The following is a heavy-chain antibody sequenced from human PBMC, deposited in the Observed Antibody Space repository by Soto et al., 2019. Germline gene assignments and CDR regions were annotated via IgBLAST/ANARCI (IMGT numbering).Heavy chain of an antibody. CDR1: GFSVSNNY. J-gene: IGHJ6*02. Sequence: PGGSLRLSCAASGFSVSNNYMNWVRQAPGKGLEWVSLIYSGGTTHYADSVKGRFTISRDNSKNTLYFQMNSLRAEDTAVYYCARGLDFWSGYYDQYYYGLDVWGQGT. CDR3: ARGLDFWSGYYDQYYYGLDV. D-gene: IGHD3-3*01. CDR2: IYSGGTT. V-gene: IGHV3-53*01.